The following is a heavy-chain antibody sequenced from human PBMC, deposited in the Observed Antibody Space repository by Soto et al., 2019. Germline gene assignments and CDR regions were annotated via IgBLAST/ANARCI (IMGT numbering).Heavy chain of an antibody. J-gene: IGHJ3*02. CDR1: GGTFSSYT. CDR2: IIPILGIA. Sequence: ASVKVSCKASGGTFSSYTISWVRQAPGQGLEWMGRIIPILGIANYAQKFQGRVTITADKSTSTAYMELSSLRSEDTAVYYCAYYVPDDAFDIWGQGTMVTVSS. CDR3: AYYVPDDAFDI. D-gene: IGHD1-26*01. V-gene: IGHV1-69*02.